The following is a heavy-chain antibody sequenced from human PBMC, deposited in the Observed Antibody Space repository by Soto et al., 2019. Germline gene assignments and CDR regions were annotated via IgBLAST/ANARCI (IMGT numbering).Heavy chain of an antibody. CDR3: ARAAYYYGSGSYYPDGMDV. D-gene: IGHD3-10*01. CDR1: GRSISCGHYY. V-gene: IGHV4-30-4*01. Sequence: SETLGVSCIFPGRSISCGHYYWSWIRQPPGNGLEWIGYTYYSGSTYYNPSLKSRVTISVDTSKNQFCLKLSSVTAADTAVYYCARAAYYYGSGSYYPDGMDVWGQGTTVTVSS. CDR2: TYYSGST. J-gene: IGHJ6*02.